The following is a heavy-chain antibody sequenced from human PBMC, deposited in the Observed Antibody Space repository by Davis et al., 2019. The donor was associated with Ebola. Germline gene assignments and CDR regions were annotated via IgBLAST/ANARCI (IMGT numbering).Heavy chain of an antibody. CDR2: ISPDGSKT. Sequence: GESLKISCAASEFTFHNYWMHWVRQAPGRGLVWVSRISPDGSKTGYADSVKGRFTISRDNAENTLFLQMSSLRAEDTGVYYCARRMVTMGFDIWGQGTMVTVSS. J-gene: IGHJ3*02. CDR1: EFTFHNYW. V-gene: IGHV3-74*01. D-gene: IGHD4/OR15-4a*01. CDR3: ARRMVTMGFDI.